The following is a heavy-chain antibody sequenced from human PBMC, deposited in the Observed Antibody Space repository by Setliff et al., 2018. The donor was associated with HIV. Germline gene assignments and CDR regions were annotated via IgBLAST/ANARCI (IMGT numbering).Heavy chain of an antibody. CDR2: IYPGDSDA. CDR1: GYDLTRYW. CDR3: ARASLAARPHFFDS. Sequence: GESLKISCRASGYDLTRYWIGWVRQMPGQALEWIGVIYPGDSDARYSPSFQDQVTMSADKSISTAYLQWSSRKASDTGIYCCARASLAARPHFFDSWGQGTLVTVSS. V-gene: IGHV5-51*01. D-gene: IGHD6-6*01. J-gene: IGHJ4*02.